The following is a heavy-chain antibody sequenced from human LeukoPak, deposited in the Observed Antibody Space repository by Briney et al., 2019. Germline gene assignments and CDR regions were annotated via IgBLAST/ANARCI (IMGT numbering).Heavy chain of an antibody. Sequence: GESLKISCQGAGYSFTNYWIAWVRQMPGKGLEWMGIIYPGDSDTKYSPSFQGQVTISADKSITTAYLHWSSLKASDTAMYYCARQESGLRWQTFDYWGQGTLVTVSS. D-gene: IGHD4-23*01. CDR1: GYSFTNYW. CDR2: IYPGDSDT. V-gene: IGHV5-51*01. J-gene: IGHJ4*02. CDR3: ARQESGLRWQTFDY.